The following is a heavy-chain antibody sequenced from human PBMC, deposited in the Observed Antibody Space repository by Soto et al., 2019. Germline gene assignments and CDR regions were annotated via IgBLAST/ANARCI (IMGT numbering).Heavy chain of an antibody. D-gene: IGHD2-2*01. CDR1: GGSMSIYY. J-gene: IGHJ6*02. CDR2: IYTSGST. Sequence: SGTLSLSCTVCGGSMSIYYWSGILQPAGKGLEWIGRIYTSGSTNYNPSLKSRVTMSVDTSKNQFSLKLSSVTAADTAVYYCARDIVVVPAARHYYYYGMDVWGQGTTVTVSS. V-gene: IGHV4-4*07. CDR3: ARDIVVVPAARHYYYYGMDV.